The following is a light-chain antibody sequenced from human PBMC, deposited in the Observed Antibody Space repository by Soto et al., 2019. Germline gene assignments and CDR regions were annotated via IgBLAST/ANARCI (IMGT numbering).Light chain of an antibody. J-gene: IGKJ4*01. Sequence: DIQFPQSPSFLSASVGDRVTITWRASQGISSYLAWYQQTPGKAPKLLIYAASTLQSGVPSRFRGRGSGTEFTLTLSRLQPEDFETYYCQQLNSYPLTFGGGTKVDIK. CDR1: QGISSY. V-gene: IGKV1-9*01. CDR2: AAS. CDR3: QQLNSYPLT.